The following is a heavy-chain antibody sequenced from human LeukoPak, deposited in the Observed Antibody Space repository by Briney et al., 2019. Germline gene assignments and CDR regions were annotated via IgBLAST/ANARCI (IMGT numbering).Heavy chain of an antibody. CDR1: GYTFNHNY. CDR3: ARGQWLVRGYFDY. CDR2: INPNNPAT. Sequence: ASVKVSCKASGYTFNHNYLLWVRQAPGQGLEWMGWINPNNPATHSSHKFQGRVTMTSDSSISTVYLEVNRLKPDDTAVYFCARGQWLVRGYFDYWGQGTLVTVSS. V-gene: IGHV1-2*07. J-gene: IGHJ4*02. D-gene: IGHD6-19*01.